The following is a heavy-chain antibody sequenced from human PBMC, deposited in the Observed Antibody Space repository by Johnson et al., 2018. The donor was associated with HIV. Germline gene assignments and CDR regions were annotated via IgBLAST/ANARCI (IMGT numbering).Heavy chain of an antibody. V-gene: IGHV3-53*01. CDR3: ARACRDGYTCDVYDI. J-gene: IGHJ3*02. D-gene: IGHD5-24*01. CDR2: IYSGGST. CDR1: GLIVSSSY. Sequence: VQLVESGGGLIQPGGSLRLSCAASGLIVSSSYMTWVRQGPGKGLEWVSVIYSGGSTYYADSVKGRFTISRDNSKNTLYLQMNSLRAEDTAVYYCARACRDGYTCDVYDIWGQGTMVTVSS.